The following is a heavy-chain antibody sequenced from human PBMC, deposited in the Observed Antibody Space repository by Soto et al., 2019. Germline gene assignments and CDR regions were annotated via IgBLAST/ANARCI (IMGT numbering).Heavy chain of an antibody. D-gene: IGHD3-16*01. CDR3: ARVMSQIYRARRVYYGMDV. CDR1: GFTFSDYG. V-gene: IGHV3-33*01. J-gene: IGHJ6*02. Sequence: QVQLVESGGGVVQPGRSLRLSCAASGFTFSDYGMYWVRQAPGKGLEWVTFISYDGTNIYYAESARGRFTISRDNSKNTLFLQMNSLRADDTAVFYCARVMSQIYRARRVYYGMDVWGQGTTVTVSS. CDR2: ISYDGTNI.